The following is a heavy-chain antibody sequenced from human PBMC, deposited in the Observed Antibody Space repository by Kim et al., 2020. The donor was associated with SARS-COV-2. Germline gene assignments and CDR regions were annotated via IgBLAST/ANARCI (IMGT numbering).Heavy chain of an antibody. CDR3: TRGNYYDSNDYYLDRGGFDP. D-gene: IGHD3-22*01. CDR2: IDRGGNS. V-gene: IGHV3-53*03. CDR1: GVTLQISY. J-gene: IGHJ5*02. Sequence: GGSLRLSCAVSGVTLQISYMNWVRQPPGKGLEWVAVIDRGGNSVYADSVRGRFTISRDNSKNTVYLQMDSLRAEDTALYYCTRGNYYDSNDYYLDRGGFDPWGQGTLVTVSS.